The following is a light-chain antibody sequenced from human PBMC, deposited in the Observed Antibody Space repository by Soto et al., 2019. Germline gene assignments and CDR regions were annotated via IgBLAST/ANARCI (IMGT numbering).Light chain of an antibody. V-gene: IGLV9-49*01. CDR1: SGYSNYK. J-gene: IGLJ2*01. CDR3: GADHGSGSHFVAL. Sequence: QPVLTQPPSASASLGASVTLTCTLSSGYSNYKVDWYQQRPGKGPRFVMRVGTGGIVGSKGDGIPDRFSVLGSGLNRYLTIKNIQEEDESDYHCGADHGSGSHFVALFGGGTNLTVL. CDR2: VGTGGIVG.